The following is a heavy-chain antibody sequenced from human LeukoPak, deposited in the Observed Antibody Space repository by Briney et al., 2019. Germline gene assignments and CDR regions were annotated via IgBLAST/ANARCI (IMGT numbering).Heavy chain of an antibody. D-gene: IGHD2-15*01. V-gene: IGHV4-34*01. CDR3: ARGILGYCSGGSCYSLPH. J-gene: IGHJ1*01. Sequence: PSETLSLTCAVYGGSFSGYYWSWIRQPPGKGLEWIGEINHSGSTNYNPSLKSRVTISVDTSKNLFSLKLSSVTAADTAVYYCARGILGYCSGGSCYSLPHWGQGTLVTVSS. CDR1: GGSFSGYY. CDR2: INHSGST.